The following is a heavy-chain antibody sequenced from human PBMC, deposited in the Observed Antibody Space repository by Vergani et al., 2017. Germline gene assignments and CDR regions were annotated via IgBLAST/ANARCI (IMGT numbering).Heavy chain of an antibody. J-gene: IGHJ6*02. Sequence: QVQLVQSGAEVKKPGASVKVSCKASGYTFTSYDINWLRQATGQGLEWMGWMNPNSGNTGYAQKFQGRVTMTRNTSISTAYMELSSLRSEDTAVYYCRAYDVWSGSSRGMDVWGQGTTVTVSS. CDR2: MNPNSGNT. CDR1: GYTFTSYD. V-gene: IGHV1-8*01. CDR3: RAYDVWSGSSRGMDV. D-gene: IGHD3-3*01.